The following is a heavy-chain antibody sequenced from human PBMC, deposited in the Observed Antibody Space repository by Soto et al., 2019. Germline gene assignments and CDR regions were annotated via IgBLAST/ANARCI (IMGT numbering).Heavy chain of an antibody. CDR1: GFTFSAYN. V-gene: IGHV3-21*06. Sequence: PGGSLRLSCAASGFTFSAYNMNWVRQPPGKGLEWVSSITSSSSIYYADSLKGRFTISRDNAKNSLYLQMNSLRAEDTAVYYCASHYGDNGWFDPWGQGTLVTVS. CDR2: ITSSSSI. D-gene: IGHD4-17*01. J-gene: IGHJ5*02. CDR3: ASHYGDNGWFDP.